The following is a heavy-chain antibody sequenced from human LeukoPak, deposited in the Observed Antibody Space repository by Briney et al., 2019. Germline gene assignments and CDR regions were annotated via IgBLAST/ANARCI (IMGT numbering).Heavy chain of an antibody. J-gene: IGHJ3*02. CDR1: GYSISSGYY. Sequence: SETLSLTCSVSGYSISSGYYWGWIRQPPGKGLEWIGSMYHSGSTYYNPSLKSRVTISVGTSKNQFSLKLTSVTAADTAVYFCARGPYSYDSSGAFDIWGQGTMVTVSS. CDR2: MYHSGST. V-gene: IGHV4-38-2*02. D-gene: IGHD3-22*01. CDR3: ARGPYSYDSSGAFDI.